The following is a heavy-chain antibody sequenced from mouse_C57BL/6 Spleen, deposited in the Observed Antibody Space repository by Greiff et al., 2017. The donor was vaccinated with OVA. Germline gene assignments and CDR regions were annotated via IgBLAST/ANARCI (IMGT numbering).Heavy chain of an antibody. D-gene: IGHD2-3*01. V-gene: IGHV3-6*01. CDR3: AREGGWLLRGFAY. CDR1: GYSITSGYY. CDR2: ISYDGSN. Sequence: DVQLQESGPGLVKPSQSLSLTCSVTGYSITSGYYWNWIRQFPGNKLEWMGYISYDGSNNYNPSLKNRISITRDTSKNQFFLKLNSVTTEDTATYYCAREGGWLLRGFAYWGQGTLVTVSA. J-gene: IGHJ3*01.